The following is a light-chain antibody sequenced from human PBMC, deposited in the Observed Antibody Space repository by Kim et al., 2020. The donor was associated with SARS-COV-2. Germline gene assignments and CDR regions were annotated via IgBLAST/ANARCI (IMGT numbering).Light chain of an antibody. V-gene: IGKV1-5*03. Sequence: PSTLSACVGDRFIITCRASQSNSMWLAWYQQKPGKAPKLLISKASSLQSGVPSRFSGSGSGTEFTLTISSLQPVDFGTYYCQQYDNYFGQGTKLEI. CDR3: QQYDNY. J-gene: IGKJ2*01. CDR2: KAS. CDR1: QSNSMW.